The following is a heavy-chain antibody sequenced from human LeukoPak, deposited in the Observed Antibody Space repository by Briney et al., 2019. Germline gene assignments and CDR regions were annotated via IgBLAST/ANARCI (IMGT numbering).Heavy chain of an antibody. J-gene: IGHJ4*02. Sequence: SETLSLTCVVSGYSISSGHYWVWIRQPPGKGLEWIGSIYHSGSTYYNPSLKSRVTISVDTSKNQFSLKLSSVTAADTAVYYCASLYYYGSGSPGYWGQGTLVTVSS. V-gene: IGHV4-38-2*01. D-gene: IGHD3-10*01. CDR1: GYSISSGHY. CDR2: IYHSGST. CDR3: ASLYYYGSGSPGY.